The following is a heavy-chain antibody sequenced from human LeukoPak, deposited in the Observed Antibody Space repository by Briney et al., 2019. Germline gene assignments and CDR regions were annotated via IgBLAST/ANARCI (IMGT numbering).Heavy chain of an antibody. CDR1: GGTFSSYA. CDR2: IIPIFGTA. V-gene: IGHV1-69*13. J-gene: IGHJ6*04. CDR3: ATGGRYYYYYGMDV. D-gene: IGHD5-12*01. Sequence: GASVKVSCKTSGGTFSSYAITWVRQAPGQGLEWMGGIIPIFGTANYAQKFQDRVTITADESTSMAYMELSSPRSEDTAVYYCATGGRYYYYYGMDVWGKGTTVTVSS.